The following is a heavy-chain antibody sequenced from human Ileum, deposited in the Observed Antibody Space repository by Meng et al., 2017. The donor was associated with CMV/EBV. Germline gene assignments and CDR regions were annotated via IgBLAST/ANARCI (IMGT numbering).Heavy chain of an antibody. CDR2: IYHSGTT. J-gene: IGHJ4*02. CDR3: ARVSGTYSGSYRNYFDY. V-gene: IGHV4-31*02. Sequence: SISSGSYSWRWLRPPPGKCLEWIGCIYHSGTTYHHPSLKSRLTISVDTSKNQFSLNLSSVTAADTAVYYCARVSGTYSGSYRNYFDYWGQGTLVTVSS. CDR1: SISSGSYS. D-gene: IGHD1-26*01.